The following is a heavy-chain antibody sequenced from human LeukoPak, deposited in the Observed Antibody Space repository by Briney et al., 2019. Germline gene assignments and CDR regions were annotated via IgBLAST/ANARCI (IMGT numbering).Heavy chain of an antibody. Sequence: SETLSLXCTVSGGSVSSGSYYWTWIRQPAGKGLEWIGRIYTSGSTNYNPSLKSRVTISVDTSKNQFSLKLRSVTAADTAIYYCARDEDGYNDYWGQGTLVTVSS. J-gene: IGHJ4*02. CDR1: GGSVSSGSYY. CDR2: IYTSGST. CDR3: ARDEDGYNDY. D-gene: IGHD5-24*01. V-gene: IGHV4-61*02.